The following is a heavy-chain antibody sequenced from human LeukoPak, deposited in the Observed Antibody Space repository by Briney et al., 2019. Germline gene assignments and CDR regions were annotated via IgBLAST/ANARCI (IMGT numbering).Heavy chain of an antibody. Sequence: SETLSLTCAVYGGSFSGYYWSWIRQPPGKGLEWIAYIYSSGNTKYNPSLASRVTISVDTSKNQFSLKVTSVTAADTAVYYCVRAKGDYWGQGTLVIVSS. CDR3: VRAKGDY. CDR2: IYSSGNT. V-gene: IGHV4-59*01. CDR1: GGSFSGYY. J-gene: IGHJ4*02.